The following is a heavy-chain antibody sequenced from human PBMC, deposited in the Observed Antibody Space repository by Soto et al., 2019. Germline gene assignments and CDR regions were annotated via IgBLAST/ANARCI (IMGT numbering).Heavy chain of an antibody. Sequence: PGGSLRLSCTASGFTFGDYAMSWVRQAPGKGLEWVGFIRSKAYGGTTEYAASVKGRFTISRDDSKSIAYLQMNSLKTEDTAVYYCTRMGIAVAGLDYWGQGPLVTVSS. CDR1: GFTFGDYA. CDR3: TRMGIAVAGLDY. CDR2: IRSKAYGGTT. V-gene: IGHV3-49*04. D-gene: IGHD6-19*01. J-gene: IGHJ4*02.